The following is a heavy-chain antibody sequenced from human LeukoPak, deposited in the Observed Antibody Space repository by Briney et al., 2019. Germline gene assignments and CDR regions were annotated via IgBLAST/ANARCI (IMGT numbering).Heavy chain of an antibody. CDR2: ISYDGSNK. D-gene: IGHD2-2*01. CDR1: GFTFSSYA. J-gene: IGHJ1*01. V-gene: IGHV3-30-3*01. Sequence: GGSLRLSCAASGFTFSSYAMHWVRQAPGKGLEWVAVISYDGSNKYYADSVKGRFTISRDNSKNTLYLQMNSLRAEDTAVYYCARGDIVVVPAAKEYFQHWGQGTLVTVSS. CDR3: ARGDIVVVPAAKEYFQH.